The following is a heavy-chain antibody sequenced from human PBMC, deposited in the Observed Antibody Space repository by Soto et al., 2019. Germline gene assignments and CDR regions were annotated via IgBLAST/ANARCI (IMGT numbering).Heavy chain of an antibody. CDR2: INDDGSST. Sequence: PGGSLRLSCASSVFTFSMYWMYWVRQVPGKGPEWVSRINDDGSSTNYADSVKGRFTISRDNAKNTLYLQMNDLRAEDTAVYYCTRGPRSNSPGTGAFWGQGTLVTVSS. CDR1: VFTFSMYW. V-gene: IGHV3-74*01. D-gene: IGHD3-10*01. CDR3: TRGPRSNSPGTGAF. J-gene: IGHJ4*02.